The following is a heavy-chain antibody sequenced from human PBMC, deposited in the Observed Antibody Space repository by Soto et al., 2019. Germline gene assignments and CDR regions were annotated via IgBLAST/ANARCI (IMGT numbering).Heavy chain of an antibody. CDR1: GYSISSVSY. J-gene: IGHJ5*02. Sequence: PSETLSLTCAVSGYSISSVSYWGWIRQPPGKGLEWIGSISHSGSTYYNPSLKSRVTISVDTSKNQFSLKLSSVTAADTAVYYCAGDLGMATINNWFDPWGQGTLVTVSS. V-gene: IGHV4-38-2*02. CDR2: ISHSGST. CDR3: AGDLGMATINNWFDP. D-gene: IGHD5-12*01.